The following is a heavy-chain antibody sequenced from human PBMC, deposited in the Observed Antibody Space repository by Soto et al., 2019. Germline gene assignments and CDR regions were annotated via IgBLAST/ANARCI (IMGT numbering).Heavy chain of an antibody. D-gene: IGHD6-19*01. CDR1: GGSISSGGYS. Sequence: QLQLQESGSGLVKPSQTLSLTCAVSGGSISSGGYSWSWIRQPPGKGLEWIGYIYHSGSTYYNPALTCRVNIAVNSSKNQFSLQLSSVSAAATAVYYCATAGGLGAVAADYWGPGTLVTVSS. J-gene: IGHJ4*02. CDR2: IYHSGST. V-gene: IGHV4-30-2*01. CDR3: ATAGGLGAVAADY.